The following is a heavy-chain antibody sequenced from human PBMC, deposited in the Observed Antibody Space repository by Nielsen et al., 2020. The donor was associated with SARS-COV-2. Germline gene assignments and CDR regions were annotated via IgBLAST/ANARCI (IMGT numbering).Heavy chain of an antibody. D-gene: IGHD3-10*01. Sequence: ASVKVSCKASGYTFTGHYMHWMRQAPGQGPEWLGRVNPNSGATNYAQKFQGRVTLTRDASINTTYMELTRLTSDDTAVYYCARVRSSSGIWFDPWGQGTLVVASS. CDR3: ARVRSSSGIWFDP. J-gene: IGHJ5*02. V-gene: IGHV1-2*06. CDR1: GYTFTGHY. CDR2: VNPNSGAT.